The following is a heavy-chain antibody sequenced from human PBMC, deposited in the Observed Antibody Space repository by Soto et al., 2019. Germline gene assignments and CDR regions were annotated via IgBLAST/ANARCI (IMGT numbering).Heavy chain of an antibody. D-gene: IGHD3-10*01. Sequence: GESLKISCQGSGYYFVSYWIAWVRQMPGKGLEWMGLIYPGDSETRYSPSFQGQVTISADKSISTAYLQWSSLKASDTAMYFCARGSPYDYWGQGTPVTVSS. CDR2: IYPGDSET. CDR1: GYYFVSYW. V-gene: IGHV5-51*01. J-gene: IGHJ4*02. CDR3: ARGSPYDY.